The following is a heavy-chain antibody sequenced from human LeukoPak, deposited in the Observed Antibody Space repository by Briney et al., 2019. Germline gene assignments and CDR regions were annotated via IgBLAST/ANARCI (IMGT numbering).Heavy chain of an antibody. J-gene: IGHJ4*02. V-gene: IGHV1-2*02. Sequence: ASVKVSCKASGYTFTGYYMHWVRQAPGQGLEWMGWINPNSGGTNYAQKFQGRVTMTRDTSISTAYMELSRLRSDDTAVYYCARTRGYGDFYFDYWGQGTLVTVPS. D-gene: IGHD4-17*01. CDR1: GYTFTGYY. CDR3: ARTRGYGDFYFDY. CDR2: INPNSGGT.